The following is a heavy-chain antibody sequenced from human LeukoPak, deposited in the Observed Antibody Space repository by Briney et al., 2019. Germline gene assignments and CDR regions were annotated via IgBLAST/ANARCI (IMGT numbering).Heavy chain of an antibody. J-gene: IGHJ6*02. D-gene: IGHD3-3*01. Sequence: GGSLRLSGAASGFTFSDYYMSWIRQAPGKGLEWVSYISSSGSTIYYADSVKGRFTISRDNAKNSLYLQMNSLRAEDTAVYYCARDLRFPYYYGMDVWGQGTTVTVSS. CDR3: ARDLRFPYYYGMDV. V-gene: IGHV3-11*01. CDR1: GFTFSDYY. CDR2: ISSSGSTI.